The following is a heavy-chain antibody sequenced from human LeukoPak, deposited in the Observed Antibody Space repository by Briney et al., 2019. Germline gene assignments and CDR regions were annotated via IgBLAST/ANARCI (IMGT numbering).Heavy chain of an antibody. J-gene: IGHJ4*02. CDR2: INSDGSST. CDR1: GFSFRSYW. Sequence: GGSLRLSCAASGFSFRSYWMHWVRQAPGKGLVWVSRINSDGSSTSYADSVKGRFTISRDNAKNTLYLQMNSLRAEDTAVYYCARSDYSNYYFDYWGQGTLVTVSS. D-gene: IGHD4-4*01. V-gene: IGHV3-74*01. CDR3: ARSDYSNYYFDY.